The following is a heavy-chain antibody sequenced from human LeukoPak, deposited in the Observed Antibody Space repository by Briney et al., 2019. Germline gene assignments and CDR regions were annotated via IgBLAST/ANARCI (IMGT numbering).Heavy chain of an antibody. CDR2: ISVYNGNT. CDR3: ARAKQLVHPGDY. CDR1: GYTFTSYG. V-gene: IGHV1-18*01. D-gene: IGHD6-13*01. J-gene: IGHJ4*02. Sequence: ASVKVSCKASGYTFTSYGISWVRQALGQGLEWMGWISVYNGNTNYGQKLQGRVTMTTDTSTSTAYMELRSLRSDDTAVYYCARAKQLVHPGDYWGQGTLVTVSS.